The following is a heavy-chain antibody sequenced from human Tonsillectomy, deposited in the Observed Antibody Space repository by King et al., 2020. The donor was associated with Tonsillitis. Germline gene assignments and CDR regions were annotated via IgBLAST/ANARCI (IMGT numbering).Heavy chain of an antibody. CDR1: GVTFSGAA. D-gene: IGHD3-22*01. J-gene: IGHJ3*02. CDR3: TKAAITTAAFDI. Sequence: VQLVESGGGLVQPGGSLKLSCAASGVTFSGAAMHCVRQASGKGLVGVCRCRSKANNYATAYAGSVKGRFTISRDDSKNTAYLQMNSLKTEDTAAYYCTKAAITTAAFDIWGQGTMVTVSS. V-gene: IGHV3-73*01. CDR2: CRSKANNYAT.